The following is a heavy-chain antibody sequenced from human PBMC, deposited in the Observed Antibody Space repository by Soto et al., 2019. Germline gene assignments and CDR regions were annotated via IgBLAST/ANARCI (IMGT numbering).Heavy chain of an antibody. CDR1: GFAFGRSW. V-gene: IGHV3-7*01. CDR3: VRDPAFVAVDY. Sequence: EVHLVETGGDLVQPGESLRLSCAASGFAFGRSWMGWVRQAPEKGLERVAIVKEAGSWKLYLDSVEGRFTISRDNDKTSLSLQMNSLRVDDTVIYYCVRDPAFVAVDYWGQGTLVTVSS. CDR2: VKEAGSWK. J-gene: IGHJ4*02. D-gene: IGHD3-10*01.